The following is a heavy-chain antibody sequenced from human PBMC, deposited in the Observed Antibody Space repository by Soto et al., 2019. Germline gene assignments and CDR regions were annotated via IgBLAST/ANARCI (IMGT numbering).Heavy chain of an antibody. D-gene: IGHD1-26*01. CDR1: GYTFTGYY. CDR2: INPNSGGT. Sequence: QVQLVQSGAEVKKPGASVKVSCKASGYTFTGYYMHWVRQAPGQGLEWMGWINPNSGGTNYAQKFQGWVTMTRDTSISTGYVGLSRLRSDDKAVYCCASGNGGSYHNWFDPWGQGTLVTVSS. J-gene: IGHJ5*02. V-gene: IGHV1-2*04. CDR3: ASGNGGSYHNWFDP.